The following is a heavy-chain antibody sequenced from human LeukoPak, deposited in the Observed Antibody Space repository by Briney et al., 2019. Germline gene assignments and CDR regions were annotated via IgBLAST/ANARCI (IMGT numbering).Heavy chain of an antibody. J-gene: IGHJ4*02. V-gene: IGHV1-24*01. CDR1: GHGLSEMC. CDR3: AIWRSYYPLEY. Sequence: GASVKVSCKLSGHGLSEMCTHWVRQAPGKGLEWMGSFDPDPEDGGTLYSQTFQGRITMTEDTSTGTASLEVISLRSEDTAIYYCAIWRSYYPLEYWGQGTLVTVSS. CDR2: FDPDPEDGGT. D-gene: IGHD3-16*01.